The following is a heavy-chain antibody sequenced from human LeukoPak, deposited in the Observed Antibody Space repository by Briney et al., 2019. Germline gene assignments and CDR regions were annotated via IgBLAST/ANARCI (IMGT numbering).Heavy chain of an antibody. CDR3: ARERYGSWSYYNSPIGY. V-gene: IGHV3-7*01. CDR2: IKQDGSEK. CDR1: GFTFSNYW. D-gene: IGHD3-10*01. Sequence: PGGSLRLSCAASGFTFSNYWMSWVRQAPGKGLEWVANIKQDGSEKYYVDSVKGRFTISRDNAKNSLYLQMNSLRAEDTAVYYCARERYGSWSYYNSPIGYWGQGTLVTVSS. J-gene: IGHJ4*02.